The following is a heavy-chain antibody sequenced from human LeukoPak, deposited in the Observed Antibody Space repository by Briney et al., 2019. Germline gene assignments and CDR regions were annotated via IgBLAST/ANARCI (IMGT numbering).Heavy chain of an antibody. CDR3: ARYSSSRVDY. CDR1: GGSICSSSYY. J-gene: IGHJ4*02. D-gene: IGHD6-13*01. Sequence: SETLSLTCTVSGGSICSSSYYWGWLRQPPGEGLEWIGSIYYSGSTYYNPSLKSRVTISVDTSKNQFSLKLSSVTAADTAVYYCARYSSSRVDYWGQGTLVTVSS. V-gene: IGHV4-39*07. CDR2: IYYSGST.